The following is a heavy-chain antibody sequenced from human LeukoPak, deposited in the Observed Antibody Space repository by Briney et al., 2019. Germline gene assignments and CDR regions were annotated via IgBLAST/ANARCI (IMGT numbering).Heavy chain of an antibody. J-gene: IGHJ4*02. CDR1: GGSISSTNW. CDR3: ARGGNQGTYFDY. D-gene: IGHD1-14*01. Sequence: SGTLSLTCAVSGGSISSTNWWSWVRQPPGKGLEWIGEIYHSGTANYNPSLKSRVTISVDKSKNQFSLKLSSVTAADTAVYYCARGGNQGTYFDYWGQGILVTVSS. CDR2: IYHSGTA. V-gene: IGHV4-4*02.